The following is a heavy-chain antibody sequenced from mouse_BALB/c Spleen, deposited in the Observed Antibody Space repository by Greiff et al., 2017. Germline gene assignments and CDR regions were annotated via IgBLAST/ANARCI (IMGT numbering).Heavy chain of an antibody. CDR1: GFNIKDTY. Sequence: VQLKQSGAELVKPGASVKLSCTASGFNIKDTYMHWVKQRPEQGLEWIGRIDPANGNTKYDPKFQGKATITADTSSNTAYLQLSSLTSEDTAVYYCARSRGNLYAMDYWGQGTSVTVSS. D-gene: IGHD2-1*01. CDR3: ARSRGNLYAMDY. CDR2: IDPANGNT. V-gene: IGHV14-3*02. J-gene: IGHJ4*01.